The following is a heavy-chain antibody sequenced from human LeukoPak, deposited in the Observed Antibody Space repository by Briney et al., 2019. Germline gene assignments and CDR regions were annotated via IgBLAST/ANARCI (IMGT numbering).Heavy chain of an antibody. J-gene: IGHJ4*02. CDR2: INHSGST. Sequence: SETLSLTCAVYGGSFSGHYWNWIRQPPGKGLEWIGEINHSGSTNYNPSLKSRVTISVDTSKNQFSLNLSSVTAADTAVYYCARVLAGKFDYWGQGTLVTVSS. CDR3: ARVLAGKFDY. D-gene: IGHD6-19*01. CDR1: GGSFSGHY. V-gene: IGHV4-34*01.